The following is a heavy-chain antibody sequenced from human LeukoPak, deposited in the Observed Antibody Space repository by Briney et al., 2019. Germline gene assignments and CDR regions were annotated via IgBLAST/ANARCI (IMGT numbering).Heavy chain of an antibody. J-gene: IGHJ3*02. Sequence: PSETLSLTCSVSGYSITSGYYWGWIRQPPGKGLEWIGSIYYSGSTYYNPSLKSRVTISVDTSKNQFSLKLSSVTAADTAVYYCARDCGGDCYSIWGQGTMVTVSS. CDR1: GYSITSGYY. V-gene: IGHV4-38-2*02. CDR2: IYYSGST. D-gene: IGHD2-21*02. CDR3: ARDCGGDCYSI.